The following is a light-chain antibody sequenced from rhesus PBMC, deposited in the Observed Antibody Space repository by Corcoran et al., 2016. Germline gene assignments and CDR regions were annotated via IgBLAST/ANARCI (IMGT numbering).Light chain of an antibody. CDR2: RAS. J-gene: IGKJ3*01. CDR3: QQYNNRPFT. CDR1: QDISSW. V-gene: IGKV1-22*01. Sequence: DIEMTQSPSSLSTSVGDTITITCRASQDISSWLACNQQKPGKAPKLLIYRASSIQSGVPSRFSGSGSWTDFTLTISSLESEDFATYYCQQYNNRPFTFGPGTKLDVK.